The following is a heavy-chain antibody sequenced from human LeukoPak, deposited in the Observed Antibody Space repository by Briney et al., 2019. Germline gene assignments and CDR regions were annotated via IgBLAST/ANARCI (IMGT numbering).Heavy chain of an antibody. D-gene: IGHD3-3*01. Sequence: GGSLRLSCSASGFTFSTYWMSWVRQAPGKGLEWVANMRRDGNEIYYLDSVRGRFTISRDNAKNSLYLQMNSLRAEDTAVYYCARMYLDPEWVLSFFDFWGQGTLVTVSS. CDR3: ARMYLDPEWVLSFFDF. V-gene: IGHV3-7*03. CDR1: GFTFSTYW. CDR2: MRRDGNEI. J-gene: IGHJ5*01.